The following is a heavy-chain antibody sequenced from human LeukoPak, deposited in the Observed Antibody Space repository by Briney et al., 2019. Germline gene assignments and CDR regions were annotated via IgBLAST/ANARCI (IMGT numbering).Heavy chain of an antibody. CDR1: GYSINSGFY. Sequence: SETLSLTCTVSGYSINSGFYWGWIRQPPGKGLEWIGFSYYNGNTNYNPSLKSRVTISVDMSKNQFSLSLRSVTAADTAVYYSARGALLWFGAKMEYYFDYWGQGTPLTVSS. CDR2: SYYNGNT. J-gene: IGHJ4*02. V-gene: IGHV4-61*01. D-gene: IGHD3-10*01. CDR3: ARGALLWFGAKMEYYFDY.